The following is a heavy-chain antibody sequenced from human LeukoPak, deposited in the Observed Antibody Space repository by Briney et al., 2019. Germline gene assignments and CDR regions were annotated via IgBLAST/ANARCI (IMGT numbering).Heavy chain of an antibody. CDR3: ATSQEMATIQFDY. CDR2: INPSGGST. Sequence: GASVKVSCKASGYTFTSYYMHWVRQAPGQGLEWMGIINPSGGSTSYAQKFQGRVTMTRDMSTSTVYMELSSLRSGDTAVYYCATSQEMATIQFDYWGQGTLVTVSS. CDR1: GYTFTSYY. D-gene: IGHD5-24*01. V-gene: IGHV1-46*01. J-gene: IGHJ4*02.